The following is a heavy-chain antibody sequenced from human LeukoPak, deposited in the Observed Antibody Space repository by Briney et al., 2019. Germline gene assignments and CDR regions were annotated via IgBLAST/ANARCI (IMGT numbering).Heavy chain of an antibody. CDR3: ARLPQYCVTSTCSRNHIDY. Sequence: SETPSLTCAVYGGSLSGYYWSWIRQPPEKGLEWIGEINHGGSTNYNPSLKSRVTISVDTSNNRFSLKLSSVTAADTAVYYCARLPQYCVTSTCSRNHIDYWGQGTLVTVSS. CDR2: INHGGST. D-gene: IGHD2-2*01. V-gene: IGHV4-34*01. CDR1: GGSLSGYY. J-gene: IGHJ4*02.